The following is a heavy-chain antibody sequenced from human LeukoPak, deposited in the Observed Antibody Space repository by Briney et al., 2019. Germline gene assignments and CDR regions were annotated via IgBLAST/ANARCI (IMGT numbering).Heavy chain of an antibody. D-gene: IGHD3-3*01. CDR3: ARGVYYDFWSGYWEKSVAFDI. Sequence: ASVKVSCKASGYTFTSYGISWVRQAPGQGLEWMGWISAYNGNTNYAQKLQGRVTMTTDTSTSTAYKELRSLRSDDTAVYYCARGVYYDFWSGYWEKSVAFDIWGQGTMVTVSS. J-gene: IGHJ3*02. CDR1: GYTFTSYG. V-gene: IGHV1-18*01. CDR2: ISAYNGNT.